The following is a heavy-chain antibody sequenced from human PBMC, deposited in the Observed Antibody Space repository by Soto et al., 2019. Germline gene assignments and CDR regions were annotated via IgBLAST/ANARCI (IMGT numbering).Heavy chain of an antibody. Sequence: PSETLSLTCTVSGGSISSGDYYWSWIRQPPGKGLEWIGYIYYSGSTYYNPSLKSRVTISVDTSKNQFSLKLSSVTAADTAVYYCARRVLRQDAFDIWGQGTMVTVS. J-gene: IGHJ3*02. CDR2: IYYSGST. V-gene: IGHV4-30-4*01. CDR1: GGSISSGDYY. D-gene: IGHD4-17*01. CDR3: ARRVLRQDAFDI.